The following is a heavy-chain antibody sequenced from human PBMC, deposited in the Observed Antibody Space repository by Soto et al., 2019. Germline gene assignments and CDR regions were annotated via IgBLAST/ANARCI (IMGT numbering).Heavy chain of an antibody. D-gene: IGHD6-19*01. CDR3: AKRAYSSGWYGGNDYYYYGMDV. CDR1: GFTFSSYG. V-gene: IGHV3-30*18. CDR2: ISYDGSNK. J-gene: IGHJ6*02. Sequence: LRLSCAASGFTFSSYGMHWVRQAPGKGLEWVAVISYDGSNKYYADSVKGRFTISRDNSKNTLYLQMNSLRAEDTAVYYCAKRAYSSGWYGGNDYYYYGMDVWGQGTTVTVSS.